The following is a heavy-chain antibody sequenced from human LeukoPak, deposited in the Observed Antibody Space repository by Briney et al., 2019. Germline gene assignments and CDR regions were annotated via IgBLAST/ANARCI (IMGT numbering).Heavy chain of an antibody. J-gene: IGHJ6*02. V-gene: IGHV3-23*01. CDR2: ISGSGGST. Sequence: GGSLRLSCAASGFTFSNYAMSWVRQAPGKGLEWVSAISGSGGSTYYADSVKGRFTISRDNSKNTLYLQMNSLRAEDTAVYYCAKRSGSYSPYYYYGMDVWGQGTTVTVSS. CDR1: GFTFSNYA. D-gene: IGHD1-26*01. CDR3: AKRSGSYSPYYYYGMDV.